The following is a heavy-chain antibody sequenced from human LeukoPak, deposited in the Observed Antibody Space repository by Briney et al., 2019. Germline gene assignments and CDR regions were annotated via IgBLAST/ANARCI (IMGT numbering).Heavy chain of an antibody. J-gene: IGHJ1*01. D-gene: IGHD3-22*01. CDR3: ARHSEIDSSGYYYYFQH. V-gene: IGHV4-31*03. Sequence: SQTLSLTCTVSGGSISSGGYYWSWIRQHPGKGLEWIGYIYYSGSTYYNPSLKSRVTISVDTSKNQFSLKLSSVTAADTAVYYCARHSEIDSSGYYYYFQHWGQGTLVTVSS. CDR1: GGSISSGGYY. CDR2: IYYSGST.